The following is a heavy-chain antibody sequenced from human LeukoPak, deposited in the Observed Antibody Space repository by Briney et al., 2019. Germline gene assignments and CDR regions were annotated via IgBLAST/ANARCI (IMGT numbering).Heavy chain of an antibody. CDR3: ARVWGSTIYN. CDR1: GFTFSSYT. J-gene: IGHJ4*02. D-gene: IGHD5/OR15-5a*01. Sequence: GGSLRLSCAASGFTFSSYTMNWVRQAPGKGLEWVSSISSGSTYIYYADSVKGRFTISRGNAKNSLYLQMNSLRAEDTAVYYCARVWGSTIYNWGQGTLVTVSS. CDR2: ISSGSTYI. V-gene: IGHV3-21*01.